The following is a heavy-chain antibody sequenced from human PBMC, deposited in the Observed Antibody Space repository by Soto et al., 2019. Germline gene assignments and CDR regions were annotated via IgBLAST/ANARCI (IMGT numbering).Heavy chain of an antibody. CDR3: AREDSGYDEDYYMDV. J-gene: IGHJ6*03. CDR1: GFTFSSYA. V-gene: IGHV3-48*04. D-gene: IGHD5-12*01. CDR2: ISSIGSTI. Sequence: PGGSLRLSCAASGFTFSSYAMSWVRQAPGKGLEWVSYISSIGSTIYYADSVKGRFTISRDNAKNSLYLQMNSLRAEDTAVYYCAREDSGYDEDYYMDVWGKGTTVTVSS.